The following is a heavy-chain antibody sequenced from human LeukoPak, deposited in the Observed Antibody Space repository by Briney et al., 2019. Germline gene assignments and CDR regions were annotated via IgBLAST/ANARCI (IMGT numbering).Heavy chain of an antibody. CDR2: IWHDGSNK. CDR1: GFTFSTNV. D-gene: IGHD5-18*01. Sequence: GRSLRLSCVASGFTFSTNVMHWVRQAPGKGLEWVALIWHDGSNKYYADSVKDRFTISRDNSKNTLYLQVNSLRAEDTAVYYCARDRGYTYGHPFDYWGQGTLVTVSS. CDR3: ARDRGYTYGHPFDY. J-gene: IGHJ4*02. V-gene: IGHV3-33*01.